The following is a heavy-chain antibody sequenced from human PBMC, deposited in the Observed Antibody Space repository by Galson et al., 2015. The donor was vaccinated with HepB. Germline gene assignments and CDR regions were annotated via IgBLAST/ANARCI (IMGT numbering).Heavy chain of an antibody. CDR1: GYTFTSYY. J-gene: IGHJ4*02. Sequence: SVKVSCKASGYTFTSYYMHWVRQAPGQGLEWMGGIIPIFGTANYAQKFQGRVTITADESTSTAYMELSSLRSEDTAVYYCASPSGNGVHYYFDYWGQGTLVTVSS. CDR3: ASPSGNGVHYYFDY. D-gene: IGHD4-23*01. CDR2: IIPIFGTA. V-gene: IGHV1-69*13.